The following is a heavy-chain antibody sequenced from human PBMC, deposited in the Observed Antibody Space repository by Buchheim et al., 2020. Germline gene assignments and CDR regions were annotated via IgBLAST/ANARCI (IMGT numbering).Heavy chain of an antibody. Sequence: EVQLVQSGGGLVQPGGSLRLSCAASGFTFSNLWMHWVRQVPGKGLVWVSTIISDGSSTSHADSVKGRFPISRDNAQNPLYLQMNSLRAEDTGVYYCATDHYDNSGDSSFDYWGQGTL. CDR2: IISDGSST. D-gene: IGHD3-22*01. J-gene: IGHJ4*02. V-gene: IGHV3-74*01. CDR3: ATDHYDNSGDSSFDY. CDR1: GFTFSNLW.